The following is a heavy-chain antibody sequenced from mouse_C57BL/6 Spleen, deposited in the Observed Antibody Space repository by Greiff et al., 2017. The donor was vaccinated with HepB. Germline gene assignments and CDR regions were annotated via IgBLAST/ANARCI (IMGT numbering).Heavy chain of an antibody. Sequence: QVQLQQSGAELVMPGASVKLSCKASGYTFTSNWMHWVKQRPGQGLEWIGEIDPSDRYTNYNQKFKGKSTLTVDKSSSTAYMQLSSLTSEDSAVYYCAMGDHYGPAWFAYWGQGTLVTVSA. J-gene: IGHJ3*01. D-gene: IGHD1-1*01. V-gene: IGHV1-69*01. CDR2: IDPSDRYT. CDR3: AMGDHYGPAWFAY. CDR1: GYTFTSNW.